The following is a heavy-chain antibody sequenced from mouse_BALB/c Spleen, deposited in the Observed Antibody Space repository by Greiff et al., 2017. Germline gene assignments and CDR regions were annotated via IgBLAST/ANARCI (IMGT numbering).Heavy chain of an antibody. Sequence: DVKLVESGAELVKPGASVKLSCTASGFNIKDTYMHWVKQRPEQGLEWIGRIDPANGNTKYDPKFQGKATITADTSSNTAYLQLSSLTSEDTAVYYCARFTTAMDYWGQGTSVTVSS. CDR2: IDPANGNT. V-gene: IGHV14-3*02. CDR1: GFNIKDTY. D-gene: IGHD1-1*01. CDR3: ARFTTAMDY. J-gene: IGHJ4*01.